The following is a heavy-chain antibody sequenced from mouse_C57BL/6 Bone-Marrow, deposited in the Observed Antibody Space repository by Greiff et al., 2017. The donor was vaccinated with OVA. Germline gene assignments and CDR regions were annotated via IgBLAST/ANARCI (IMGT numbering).Heavy chain of an antibody. D-gene: IGHD5-1*01. V-gene: IGHV1-64*01. CDR1: GYTFTSYW. J-gene: IGHJ3*01. CDR2: IHPNSGST. CDR3: ARGAFREYAY. Sequence: VQLKESGAELVKPGASVKLSCKASGYTFTSYWMHWVKQSPGQGLEWIGLIHPNSGSTNYNEKFKSKATLTVDKSSSTAYMQLSSLTSEDSAVYYCARGAFREYAYWGKGPPVTVSA.